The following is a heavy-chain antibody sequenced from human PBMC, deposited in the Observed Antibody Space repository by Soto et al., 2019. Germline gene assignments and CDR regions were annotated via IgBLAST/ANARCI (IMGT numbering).Heavy chain of an antibody. CDR2: LYSGST. D-gene: IGHD3-10*01. CDR3: ARRGSGHTFDY. J-gene: IGHJ4*02. CDR1: GASISRGGFH. Sequence: SETLSLTCGATGASISRGGFHWGWIRQPPGQGLEWIGSLYSGSTYYNPSLKSRVTISADTSKNEFSLRLTPVTAADTAVYYCARRGSGHTFDYWGQGTLVTVLL. V-gene: IGHV4-39*01.